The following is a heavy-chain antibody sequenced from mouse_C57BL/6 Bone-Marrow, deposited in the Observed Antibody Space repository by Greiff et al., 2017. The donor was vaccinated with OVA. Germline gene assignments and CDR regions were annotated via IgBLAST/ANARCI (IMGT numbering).Heavy chain of an antibody. J-gene: IGHJ2*01. CDR2: IDPSDSYT. CDR3: ARERTGY. Sequence: QVQLQQPGAELVRPGSSVKLSCKASGYTFTSYWMHWVKQRPGQGLEWIGEIDPSDSYTNYNQKFKGKATLTVDTSSSTAYMQLSSLTSEDSAVYYCARERTGYWGQGTTLTVSS. CDR1: GYTFTSYW. V-gene: IGHV1-50*01.